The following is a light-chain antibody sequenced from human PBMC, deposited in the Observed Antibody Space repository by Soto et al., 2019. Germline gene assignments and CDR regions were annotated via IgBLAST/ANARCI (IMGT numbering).Light chain of an antibody. CDR3: QQYYNWPRT. CDR1: QYINTR. V-gene: IGKV3-15*01. Sequence: EIVLTQSPATLSSFPGDRVTLSCRASQYINTRLAWYQQKPGQAPRLLFYGASTGATGLPARFSGSGSGTEFTLTINSLQAEDCAVYYCQQYYNWPRTFGQGTRLEIK. CDR2: GAS. J-gene: IGKJ5*01.